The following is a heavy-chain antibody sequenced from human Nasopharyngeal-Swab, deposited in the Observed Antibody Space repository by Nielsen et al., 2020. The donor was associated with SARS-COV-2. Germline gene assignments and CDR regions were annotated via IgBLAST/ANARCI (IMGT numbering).Heavy chain of an antibody. Sequence: GSLRLSCTVSGGSISSYYWSWIRQPPGKGLEWIGYIYYSGSTNYNPSLKSRVTISVDTSKNQFSLKLSSVAAADTAVYNCARLEYYFDYWGQGTLVTVSS. CDR2: IYYSGST. CDR3: ARLEYYFDY. V-gene: IGHV4-59*08. J-gene: IGHJ4*02. CDR1: GGSISSYY.